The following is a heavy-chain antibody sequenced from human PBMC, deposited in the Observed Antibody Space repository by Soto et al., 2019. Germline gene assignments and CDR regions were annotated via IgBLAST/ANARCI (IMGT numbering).Heavy chain of an antibody. CDR2: IYRDDDK. J-gene: IGHJ4*02. D-gene: IGHD1-26*01. CDR3: AHTVARGAYWETFDY. V-gene: IGHV2-5*02. Sequence: QITLKESGPPLVKPTQTLTLTCTASGFSLTTNGVGVGWFRQPPGKALEWLALIYRDDDKRYRPSLQSRVTVTRDNTKNQVVLTMTNMDPVDTATYYCAHTVARGAYWETFDYWGQGALVTVSS. CDR1: GFSLTTNGVG.